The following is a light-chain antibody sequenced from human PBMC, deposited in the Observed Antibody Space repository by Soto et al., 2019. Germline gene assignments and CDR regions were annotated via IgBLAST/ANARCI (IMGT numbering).Light chain of an antibody. CDR1: QSVSSSH. Sequence: IVLPPSPGTISFSPVSSENLYGRYSQSVSSSHLAWYQQKPGQAPRLLISGASSRATGIPDRFTGSGSGTDFTLTISRLEPEDFAVYYCQQYGSSPRTFGQGTKVDIK. V-gene: IGKV3-20*01. J-gene: IGKJ1*01. CDR3: QQYGSSPRT. CDR2: GAS.